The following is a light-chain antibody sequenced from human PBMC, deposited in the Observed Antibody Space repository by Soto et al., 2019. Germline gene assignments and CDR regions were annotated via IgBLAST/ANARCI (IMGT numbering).Light chain of an antibody. CDR2: EVS. CDR3: SSYAGSNNAV. J-gene: IGLJ1*01. Sequence: QSALTQPPSASGSPGQSVTISCTGTSSDVGGYNYVSWYQHHPGKAPKLMLYEVSKRPSGVPDRFSGSKSGNTASLTVSGLQDEDEADYYCSSYAGSNNAVFGTGTKLTVL. V-gene: IGLV2-8*01. CDR1: SSDVGGYNY.